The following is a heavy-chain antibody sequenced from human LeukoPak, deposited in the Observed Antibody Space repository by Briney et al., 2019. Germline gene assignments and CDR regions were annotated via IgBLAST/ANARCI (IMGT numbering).Heavy chain of an antibody. CDR1: GCTFSSYA. Sequence: GGSVRLSCAACGCTFSSYAMSWVRQAPGKGLEGVAVSSGSGGRTYYADFLKGRFTISRDNSKDTLYLQMDSLRAGDTAVSYCAKVCCNVVYSPGAWGQGTLVTVSS. D-gene: IGHD2-8*02. J-gene: IGHJ1*01. CDR3: AKVCCNVVYSPGA. V-gene: IGHV3-23*01. CDR2: SSGSGGRT.